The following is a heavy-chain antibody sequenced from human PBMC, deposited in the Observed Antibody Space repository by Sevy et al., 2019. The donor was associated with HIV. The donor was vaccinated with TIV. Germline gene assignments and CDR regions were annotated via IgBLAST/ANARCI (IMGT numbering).Heavy chain of an antibody. CDR3: ARSHDISGRYSECYYYYGMDV. J-gene: IGHJ6*02. V-gene: IGHV1-18*01. D-gene: IGHD3-22*01. CDR2: ISAFSGNT. CDR1: GYVFTNYG. Sequence: ASVKVSCKASGYVFTNYGISWVRQAPGQGLEWMGWISAFSGNTNYAQNLQGRVTMTTDTSTTTAYMELRSLRSDDTAVYYCARSHDISGRYSECYYYYGMDVWGQGTSVTVSS.